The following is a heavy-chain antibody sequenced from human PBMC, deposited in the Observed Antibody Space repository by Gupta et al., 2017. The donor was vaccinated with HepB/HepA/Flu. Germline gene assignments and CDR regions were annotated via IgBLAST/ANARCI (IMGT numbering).Heavy chain of an antibody. J-gene: IGHJ5*02. CDR2: INYSGNT. V-gene: IGHV4-39*01. Sequence: QLQLQESGPGLVKPSETLSLTCTVSGGSITTNGYYWGWIRQPPGKGLEWIGSINYSGNTFYNPSLKSRVTISVDTSKNQFSLKLDYVTAADTAVYFCARKLHTGSFSASWFDPWGQGTLVTVSS. CDR3: ARKLHTGSFSASWFDP. D-gene: IGHD1-26*01. CDR1: GGSITTNGYY.